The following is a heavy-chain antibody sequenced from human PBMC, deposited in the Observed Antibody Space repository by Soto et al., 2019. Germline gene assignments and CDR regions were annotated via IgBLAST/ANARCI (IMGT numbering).Heavy chain of an antibody. D-gene: IGHD3-10*01. CDR3: AREMVRGVGSDY. V-gene: IGHV1-18*01. CDR2: ISTYNGNT. J-gene: IGHJ4*02. CDR1: GYTFTSYG. Sequence: ASVKVSCKASGYTFTSYGISWLRQAPGQGLEWMGWISTYNGNTKYAQKLQGRVTMTTDTSTSTAYMELRSLRSGDTAVFYCAREMVRGVGSDYWGQGTLVTVSS.